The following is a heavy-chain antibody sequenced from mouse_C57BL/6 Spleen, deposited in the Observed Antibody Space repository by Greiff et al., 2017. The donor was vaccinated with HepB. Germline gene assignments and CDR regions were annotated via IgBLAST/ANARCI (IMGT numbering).Heavy chain of an antibody. CDR3: ARRDYGGLSDWYFDV. V-gene: IGHV1-55*01. Sequence: VQLQQPGAELVKPGASVKMSCKASGYTFTSYWITWVKQRPGQGLEWIGDIYPGSGSTNYNEKFKSKATLTVDTSSSTAYMQLSSLTSEDSAVYYCARRDYGGLSDWYFDVWGTGTTVTVSS. CDR2: IYPGSGST. D-gene: IGHD1-1*01. CDR1: GYTFTSYW. J-gene: IGHJ1*03.